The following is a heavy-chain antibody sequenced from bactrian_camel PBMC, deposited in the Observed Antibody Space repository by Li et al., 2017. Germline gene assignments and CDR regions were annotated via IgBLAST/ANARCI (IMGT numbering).Heavy chain of an antibody. CDR3: ATAIWDLVAVFAVLHEFFGY. Sequence: SGFTIKHFDMTWVRQVPGKGFEWISGDTSDGRTWYGESVKGRFTISQNDAKNTVYLQMNSLKSEDTALYYCATAIWDLVAVFAVLHEFFGYWGQGTQVTVS. D-gene: IGHD3*01. J-gene: IGHJ6*01. V-gene: IGHV3S10*01. CDR1: GFTIKHFD. CDR2: DTSDGRT.